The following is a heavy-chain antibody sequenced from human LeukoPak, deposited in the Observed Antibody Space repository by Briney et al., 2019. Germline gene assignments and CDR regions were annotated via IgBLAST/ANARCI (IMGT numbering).Heavy chain of an antibody. CDR3: ARVTTYYYDSSGYPVDY. CDR2: INPNSGGT. D-gene: IGHD3-22*01. Sequence: ASVKVSCKASGYTFTGYYMHWVQQAPGQGLEWMGRINPNSGGTNYAQKFQGRVTMTRDTSISTAYMELSRLRSDDTAVYYCARVTTYYYDSSGYPVDYWGQGTLVTVSS. CDR1: GYTFTGYY. J-gene: IGHJ4*02. V-gene: IGHV1-2*06.